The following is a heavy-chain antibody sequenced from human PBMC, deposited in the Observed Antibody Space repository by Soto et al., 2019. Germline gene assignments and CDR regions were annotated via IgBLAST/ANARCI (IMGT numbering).Heavy chain of an antibody. V-gene: IGHV3-64*01. CDR1: GFTFSSYA. CDR3: ARDPDSGYSICLLPYYYYYYMDV. D-gene: IGHD6-13*01. J-gene: IGHJ6*03. CDR2: ISSNGGST. Sequence: PGGSLRLSCAASGFTFSSYAMHWVRQAPGKGLEYVSAISSNGGSTYYANSVKGRFTISRDNSKNTLYLQMGSLRAEDMAVYYCARDPDSGYSICLLPYYYYYYMDVRGKGTTVTVSS.